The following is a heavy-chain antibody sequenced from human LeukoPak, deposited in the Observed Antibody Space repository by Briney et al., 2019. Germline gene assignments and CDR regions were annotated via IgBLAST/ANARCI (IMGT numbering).Heavy chain of an antibody. CDR2: IYTSGST. V-gene: IGHV4-61*02. J-gene: IGHJ4*02. D-gene: IGHD5-18*01. CDR1: GGSISSGSYY. Sequence: PSETLSLTCTVSGGSISSGSYYWSWIRQPAGKGLEWIERIYTSGSTNYNPSLKSRVTISVDTSKNQFSLKLSSVTAADTAVYYCARDLRGLPLHWGQGTLVTVSS. CDR3: ARDLRGLPLH.